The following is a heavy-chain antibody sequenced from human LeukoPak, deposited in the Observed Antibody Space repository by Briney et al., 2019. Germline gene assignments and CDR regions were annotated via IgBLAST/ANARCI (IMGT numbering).Heavy chain of an antibody. CDR1: VFTFYDYA. D-gene: IGHD1-26*01. CDR3: AKDGRGATRGAFDI. CDR2: ISWNSGSI. J-gene: IGHJ3*02. Sequence: GRSLRLSCAASVFTFYDYAMHWVRQAPGKGLGWVSGISWNSGSIGYADSVKGRFTISRDNAKNSLYLQMNSLRADDTALYYCAKDGRGATRGAFDIWGQGTTVTVSS. V-gene: IGHV3-9*01.